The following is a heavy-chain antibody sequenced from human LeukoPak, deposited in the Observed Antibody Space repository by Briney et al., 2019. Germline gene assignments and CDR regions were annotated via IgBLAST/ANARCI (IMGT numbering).Heavy chain of an antibody. D-gene: IGHD3-3*01. CDR1: GYTFTGYY. V-gene: IGHV1-18*04. Sequence: GASVKVSCKASGYTFTGYYMHWVRQAPGQGLEWMGWISAYNGNTNYAQKLQGRVTMTTDTSTSTAYMELRSLRSDDTAVYYCARERPHYDFWSGYYPIDYWGQGSLVTVSS. CDR3: ARERPHYDFWSGYYPIDY. J-gene: IGHJ4*02. CDR2: ISAYNGNT.